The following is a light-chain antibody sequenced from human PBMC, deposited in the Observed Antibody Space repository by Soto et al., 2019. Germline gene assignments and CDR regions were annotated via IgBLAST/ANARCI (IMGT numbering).Light chain of an antibody. CDR1: QGISSY. CDR3: QQYYSYPSPSVT. V-gene: IGKV1-8*01. Sequence: AIRMTQSPSSFSASTGDRVTITCRASQGISSYLAWYQQKPGKAPKLLIYAASTLQSGVPSRFSGSGSGTDFTLTISCLQSEDFATYYCQQYYSYPSPSVTFGQGTRLEIK. J-gene: IGKJ5*01. CDR2: AAS.